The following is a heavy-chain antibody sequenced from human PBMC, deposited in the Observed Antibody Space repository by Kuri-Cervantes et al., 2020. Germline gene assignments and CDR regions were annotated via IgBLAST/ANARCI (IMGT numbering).Heavy chain of an antibody. D-gene: IGHD5-18*01. V-gene: IGHV3-23*01. CDR3: AKWTRYSYGTFDY. J-gene: IGHJ4*02. CDR1: GFTFSSYA. Sequence: GGSLRLSCAASGFTFSSYAMSRVRQAPGKGLEWVSAISGSGGSTYYADSVKGRFTISRDNSKNTLYLQMNSLRAEDTAVYYCAKWTRYSYGTFDYWGQGTLVTVSS. CDR2: ISGSGGST.